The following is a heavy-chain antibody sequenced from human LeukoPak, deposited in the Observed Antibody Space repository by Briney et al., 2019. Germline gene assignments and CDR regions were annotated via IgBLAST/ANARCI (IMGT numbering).Heavy chain of an antibody. D-gene: IGHD6-13*01. CDR2: IYSGGST. V-gene: IGHV3-53*04. J-gene: IGHJ6*02. Sequence: PGGSLRLSCAASGFTVSSNYMSWVRQAPGKGLEWVSVIYSGGSTYYADSVKGRFTIARHNSKNTLYLQMNSLRAEDTAVYYCARDTYSSSWSLYYYGMDVWGQGTTVTVSS. CDR3: ARDTYSSSWSLYYYGMDV. CDR1: GFTVSSNY.